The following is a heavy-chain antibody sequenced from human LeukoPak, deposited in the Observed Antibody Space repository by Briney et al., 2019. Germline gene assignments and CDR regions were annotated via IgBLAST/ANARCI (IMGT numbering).Heavy chain of an antibody. CDR1: GYTFTSYD. D-gene: IGHD2-2*01. CDR2: MNPNSGNT. Sequence: ASVKVSCKASGYTFTSYDINWVRQATGQGLEWMGWMNPNSGNTGYAQKFQGRVTITRNTSISTAYMELSSLRSEDTAVYYCARALGYCSSTSCRINDYWGQGTLVTVSS. J-gene: IGHJ4*02. V-gene: IGHV1-8*03. CDR3: ARALGYCSSTSCRINDY.